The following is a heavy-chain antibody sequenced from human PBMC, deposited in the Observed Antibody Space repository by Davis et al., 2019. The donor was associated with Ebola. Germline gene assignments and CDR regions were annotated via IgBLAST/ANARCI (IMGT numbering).Heavy chain of an antibody. V-gene: IGHV1-69*13. Sequence: SVKVSCKASGGTFSSYAISWVRQAPGQELEWMGGIIPIFGTANYAQKFQGRVTITADESTSTAYMELSSLRSDDTAVYYCARENTRYCSSTSCYYYGMDVWGQGTTVTVSS. CDR3: ARENTRYCSSTSCYYYGMDV. D-gene: IGHD2-2*01. J-gene: IGHJ6*02. CDR2: IIPIFGTA. CDR1: GGTFSSYA.